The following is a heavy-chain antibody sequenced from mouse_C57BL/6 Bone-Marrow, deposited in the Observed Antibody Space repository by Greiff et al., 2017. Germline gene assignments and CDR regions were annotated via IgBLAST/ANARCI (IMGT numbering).Heavy chain of an antibody. CDR1: GFSFNTYA. J-gene: IGHJ3*01. CDR2: IRSKSNNYAT. CDR3: VSRCSAGYAGFAY. V-gene: IGHV10-1*01. D-gene: IGHD3-2*02. Sequence: EVKLMESGGGLVQPTGSLKLSCAASGFSFNTYAMNWVRQSPGKGLEWVARIRSKSNNYATYYADSVKDRFTISRDDSESMLYLKLNNLTTADTARDCCVSRCSAGYAGFAYWGQGTLVTVSA.